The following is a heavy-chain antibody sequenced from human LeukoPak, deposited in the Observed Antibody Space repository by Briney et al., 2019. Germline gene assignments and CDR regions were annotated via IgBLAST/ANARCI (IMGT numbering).Heavy chain of an antibody. V-gene: IGHV1-2*02. J-gene: IGHJ5*02. Sequence: ASVKVSCKASGYTFTGYYMHWVRQAPGQGLEWMGWINPNSGGTNYAQKFQGRVTMTRDTSISTAYMELSSLRSEDTAVYYCARSGQWLVDYNWFDPWGQGTLVTVSS. CDR2: INPNSGGT. D-gene: IGHD6-19*01. CDR1: GYTFTGYY. CDR3: ARSGQWLVDYNWFDP.